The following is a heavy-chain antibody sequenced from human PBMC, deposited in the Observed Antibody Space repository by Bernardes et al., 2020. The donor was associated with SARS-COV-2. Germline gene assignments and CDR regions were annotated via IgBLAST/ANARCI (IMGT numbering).Heavy chain of an antibody. J-gene: IGHJ6*02. Sequence: SEPLSLTCTVSGGPIGSHYWSWIRQCPGKGLEWIGNVYFTGNTNHNPSLRSRAIIGIDTSKSQFSLRLNSVTAADAAVYYCARDVFLGSSWDQSYYGMDVWGQGTTVTVSS. CDR1: GGPIGSHY. V-gene: IGHV4-59*11. CDR2: VYFTGNT. D-gene: IGHD6-13*01. CDR3: ARDVFLGSSWDQSYYGMDV.